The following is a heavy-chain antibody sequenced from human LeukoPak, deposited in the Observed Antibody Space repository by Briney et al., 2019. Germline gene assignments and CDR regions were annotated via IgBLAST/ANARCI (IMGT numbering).Heavy chain of an antibody. CDR2: VYYSGST. J-gene: IGHJ4*02. CDR1: GGSISSYY. D-gene: IGHD3-3*01. Sequence: SETLSLTCTVSGGSISSYYWSWIRQPPGKGLEWIGYVYYSGSTNYNPSLKSRVTISVDTSKNQFSLKLSSVTAADTAVYYCARGLTYYDFSTGYYTFPYFDYWGQGTLVTVSS. CDR3: ARGLTYYDFSTGYYTFPYFDY. V-gene: IGHV4-59*01.